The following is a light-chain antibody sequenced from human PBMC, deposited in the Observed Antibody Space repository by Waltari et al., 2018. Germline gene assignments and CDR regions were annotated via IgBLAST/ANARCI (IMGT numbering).Light chain of an antibody. J-gene: IGKJ1*01. CDR2: SVS. V-gene: IGKV1-39*01. CDR3: EQTASRPPRT. CDR1: PPTNKY. Sequence: IRLTHLPLFLSASVAYRAVITCRASPPTNKYLNWYQTKSGPAPRLLISSVSKLERGVPARFSGSGLDSEFALTITNVRFEDSATDGGEQTASRPPRTFGQGTKVE.